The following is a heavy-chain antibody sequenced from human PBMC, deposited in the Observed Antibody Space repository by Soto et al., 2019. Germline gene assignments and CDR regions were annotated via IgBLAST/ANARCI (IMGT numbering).Heavy chain of an antibody. J-gene: IGHJ6*02. D-gene: IGHD5-12*01. V-gene: IGHV3-23*01. Sequence: GGSLRLSCAASGFTFSSYAMSWVRQAPGKGLEWVSAISGSGGSTYYADSVKGRFTISRDNSKNKLYLQMNSLRAEDTAVYYCAKDSDVDIVATDYYYYGMDVWGQGTTVTVSS. CDR3: AKDSDVDIVATDYYYYGMDV. CDR2: ISGSGGST. CDR1: GFTFSSYA.